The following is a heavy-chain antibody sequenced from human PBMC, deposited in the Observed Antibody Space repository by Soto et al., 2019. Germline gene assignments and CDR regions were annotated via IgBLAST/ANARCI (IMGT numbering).Heavy chain of an antibody. Sequence: ASVKVSCKASGYTFTDFYIHWVRQAPGQGLEWMGWINPNTGDTSFAQNVQNWVTLTRDTSITTAYMHLSRLRSDDTAVYYCARSASLGTSSGFCSGYNIYFDSWGQGTLVTNSS. CDR3: ARSASLGTSSGFCSGYNIYFDS. V-gene: IGHV1-2*04. CDR2: INPNTGDT. J-gene: IGHJ4*02. D-gene: IGHD3-3*01. CDR1: GYTFTDFY.